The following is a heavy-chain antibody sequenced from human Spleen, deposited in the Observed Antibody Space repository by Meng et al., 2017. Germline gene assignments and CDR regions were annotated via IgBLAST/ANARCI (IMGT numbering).Heavy chain of an antibody. CDR1: GGSITGYY. CDR3: ARGGVVWVVGY. D-gene: IGHD3-16*01. CDR2: IYYSGST. J-gene: IGHJ4*02. V-gene: IGHV4-59*01. Sequence: QVQLRGPGPGLVQPSETLSLTCSVSGGSITGYYWSWIRQSPGKGLEWIGYIYYSGSTKYNPSLKSRVTISVDTSKNQFSLNLTSMTAADTAVYFCARGGVVWVVGYWGPGILVTVSS.